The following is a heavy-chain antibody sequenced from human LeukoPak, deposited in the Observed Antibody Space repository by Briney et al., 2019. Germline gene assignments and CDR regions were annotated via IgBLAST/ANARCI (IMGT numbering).Heavy chain of an antibody. J-gene: IGHJ4*02. Sequence: KTSETLSLTCTVSGGSISSYYWNWIRQPPGKGLEWIGYIYYSGSTTYNPSLKSRVTISVDTSKNQFSLRLSSVTAADTAVYYCARVPGRWLHSYFDYWGQGTLVTVSS. V-gene: IGHV4-59*01. CDR2: IYYSGST. D-gene: IGHD5-24*01. CDR3: ARVPGRWLHSYFDY. CDR1: GGSISSYY.